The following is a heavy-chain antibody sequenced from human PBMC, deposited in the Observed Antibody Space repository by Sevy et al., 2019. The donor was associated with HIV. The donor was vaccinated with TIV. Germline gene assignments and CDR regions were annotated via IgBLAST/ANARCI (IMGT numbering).Heavy chain of an antibody. J-gene: IGHJ4*02. CDR1: GYTLTNLA. V-gene: IGHV1-24*01. D-gene: IGHD3-22*01. Sequence: ASVKVSCKVSGYTLTNLAMHWVRQAPGQGLEWMGRFDPEDGETIYAQKFQGRLTMTEDTSTDTAYMVLSSLRSEDTAVYYCATTKDYYDSSGSPFDYWGQGTLVTVSS. CDR2: FDPEDGET. CDR3: ATTKDYYDSSGSPFDY.